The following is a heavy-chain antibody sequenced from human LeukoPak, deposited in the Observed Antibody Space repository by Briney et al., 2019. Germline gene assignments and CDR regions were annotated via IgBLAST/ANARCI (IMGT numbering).Heavy chain of an antibody. CDR1: GFTFGDYA. CDR3: TRVRDGYRGPFDY. D-gene: IGHD5-24*01. J-gene: IGHJ4*02. CDR2: IRSKAYGGTT. Sequence: GGSLRLSCTASGFTFGDYAMSWVRQAPGKGLEWVGFIRSKAYGGTTEYAASVKGRFTISRDDSKSIAYLQMNSLKTEDTAVYYCTRVRDGYRGPFDYWGQGTLVTVSS. V-gene: IGHV3-49*04.